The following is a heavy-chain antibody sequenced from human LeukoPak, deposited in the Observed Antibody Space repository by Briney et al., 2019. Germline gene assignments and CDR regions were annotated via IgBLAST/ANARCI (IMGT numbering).Heavy chain of an antibody. V-gene: IGHV3-23*01. J-gene: IGHJ5*02. D-gene: IGHD4/OR15-4a*01. CDR1: GFTFSSYA. Sequence: SGGSLRLSCAASGFTFSSYAMSWVRQAPGKGLEWVSAISGSGGSTYYADSVRGRFTISRDNSKNTLYLQMNSLRAEDTAVYYCAKDLLVPPNYDGVFDPWGQGTLVTVSS. CDR3: AKDLLVPPNYDGVFDP. CDR2: ISGSGGST.